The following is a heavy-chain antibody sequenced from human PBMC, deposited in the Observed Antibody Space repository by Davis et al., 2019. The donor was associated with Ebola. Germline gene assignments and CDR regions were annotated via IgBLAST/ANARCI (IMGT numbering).Heavy chain of an antibody. D-gene: IGHD1-26*01. CDR3: ARDLHSGSYYEV. J-gene: IGHJ4*02. CDR2: IIPIFGTA. CDR1: GGTFSSYA. V-gene: IGHV1-69*13. Sequence: SVKVSCKASGGTFSSYAISWVRQAPGQGLEWMGGIIPIFGTANYAQKFQGRVTITADESTSTAYMELSSLRSEDTAVYYCARDLHSGSYYEVWGQGTLVTVSS.